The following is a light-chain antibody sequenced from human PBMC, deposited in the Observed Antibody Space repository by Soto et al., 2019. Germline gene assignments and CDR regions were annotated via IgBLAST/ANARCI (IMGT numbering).Light chain of an antibody. CDR2: GAS. J-gene: IGKJ1*01. CDR1: QSVGDR. V-gene: IGKV3-15*01. CDR3: QQYRDWPPIT. Sequence: ETVMTQSPATLSVSPGETAILSCRASQSVGDRLAWYQQKPGQGPRLLIYGASTRPTGIPARFTGTGSGSEFTLTISNLQSEDSAVYYCQQYRDWPPITFGQGTKVEI.